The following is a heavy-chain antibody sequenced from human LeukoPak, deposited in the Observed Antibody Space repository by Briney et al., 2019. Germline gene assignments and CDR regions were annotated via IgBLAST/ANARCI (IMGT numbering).Heavy chain of an antibody. CDR1: GFTFSSYE. D-gene: IGHD3-22*01. Sequence: PGGSLRLSCAASGFTFSSYEMNWVRQAPGKGLEWVSYISSSGSTIYYADSVKGRFTISRDNAKNSLYLQMNSLRAEDTAVYYCAGYYYDSTTYGDYWGQGTLVTVSS. CDR3: AGYYYDSTTYGDY. CDR2: ISSSGSTI. V-gene: IGHV3-48*03. J-gene: IGHJ4*02.